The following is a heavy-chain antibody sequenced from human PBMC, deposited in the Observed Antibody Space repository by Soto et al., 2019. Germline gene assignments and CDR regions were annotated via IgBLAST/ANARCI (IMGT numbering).Heavy chain of an antibody. V-gene: IGHV1-46*02. CDR1: GYNFNQYY. Sequence: QMQLVQSGAEVRKPGASVRLSCETSGYNFNQYYIHWVRQAPGQGLEWMGIINLRGGTTEYAHKFRGRVTVTGDTSTSTAYMQLSSLRPDDTAVYFCARGPDDSDVPRWDYWGQGTLVTVSS. D-gene: IGHD4-17*01. CDR3: ARGPDDSDVPRWDY. J-gene: IGHJ4*02. CDR2: INLRGGTT.